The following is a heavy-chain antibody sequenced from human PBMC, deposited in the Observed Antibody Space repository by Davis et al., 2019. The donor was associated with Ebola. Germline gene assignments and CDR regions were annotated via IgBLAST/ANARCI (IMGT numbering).Heavy chain of an antibody. J-gene: IGHJ4*02. Sequence: GESLKISCAASGFTFSRYWMSWVRQAPGKGLEWVANIKQDVSEKYYVDSVKGRFTISRDNAKNSLYLQMNSLRAEDTAVYYCARGFSKWFRELSDYWGQGTLVTVSS. CDR1: GFTFSRYW. V-gene: IGHV3-7*03. D-gene: IGHD3-10*01. CDR3: ARGFSKWFRELSDY. CDR2: IKQDVSEK.